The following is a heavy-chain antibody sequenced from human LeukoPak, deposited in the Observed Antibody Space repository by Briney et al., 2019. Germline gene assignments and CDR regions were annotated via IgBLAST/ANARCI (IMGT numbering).Heavy chain of an antibody. CDR2: IIPIFGTA. D-gene: IGHD5-18*01. CDR3: AIRGYSYGSSAAFDV. CDR1: GGTFSSYA. Sequence: SVKVSCKASGGTFSSYAISWVRQAPGQGLEWMGGIIPIFGTANYAQKFQGRVTITADESTSTAYMELSSLRSEDTAVYYCAIRGYSYGSSAAFDVWGQGTMVTVSS. V-gene: IGHV1-69*13. J-gene: IGHJ3*01.